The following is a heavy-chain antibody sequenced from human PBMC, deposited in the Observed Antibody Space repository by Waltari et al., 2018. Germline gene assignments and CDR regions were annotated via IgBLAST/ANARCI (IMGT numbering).Heavy chain of an antibody. CDR3: ARARGVGLRRNWYFDL. CDR1: GYTFTSYD. Sequence: QVQLVQSGAEVKKPGASVKVSCKASGYTFTSYDINWVRQATGQGLEWMGWMNPNSGNTGYAQKFQGRVTITRNTSISTAYMELSSLRAEDTAVYYCARARGVGLRRNWYFDLWGRGTLVTVSS. V-gene: IGHV1-8*03. CDR2: MNPNSGNT. D-gene: IGHD3-10*01. J-gene: IGHJ2*01.